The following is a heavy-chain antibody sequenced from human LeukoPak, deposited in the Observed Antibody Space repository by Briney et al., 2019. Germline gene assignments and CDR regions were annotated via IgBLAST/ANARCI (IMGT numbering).Heavy chain of an antibody. CDR1: GFTFSSYA. CDR3: AKPLYCSSTSCYQHAFDI. V-gene: IGHV3-30*18. J-gene: IGHJ3*02. D-gene: IGHD2-2*01. Sequence: GGSLRLSCAASGFTFSSYAMSWVRQAPGKGLEWVAVISYDGSNKYYADSVKGRFTISRDNSKNTLYLQMNSLRAEDTAVYYCAKPLYCSSTSCYQHAFDIWGQGTMVTVSS. CDR2: ISYDGSNK.